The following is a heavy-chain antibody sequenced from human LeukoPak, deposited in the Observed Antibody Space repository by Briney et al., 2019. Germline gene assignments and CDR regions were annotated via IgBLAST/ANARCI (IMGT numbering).Heavy chain of an antibody. Sequence: GGSLRLSCAASGFTVSSNYMSWVRQVPGKGLVWVSRINSDGINTSYADSVKGRFTISRDNAKNTLNLQMNSLRAEDTAVYYCARDLGQYYDTSDNWFDPWGQGTLVTVSS. D-gene: IGHD3-22*01. V-gene: IGHV3-74*01. CDR2: INSDGINT. CDR3: ARDLGQYYDTSDNWFDP. J-gene: IGHJ5*02. CDR1: GFTVSSNY.